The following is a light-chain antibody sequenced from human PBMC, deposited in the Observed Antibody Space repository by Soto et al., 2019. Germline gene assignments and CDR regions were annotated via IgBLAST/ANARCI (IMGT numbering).Light chain of an antibody. V-gene: IGLV2-14*03. CDR2: HDT. J-gene: IGLJ1*01. CDR3: CALTSSHTYV. CDR1: SSDIGHYDY. Sequence: QSLLTQPASVSGSPGQSIAISCTGTSSDIGHYDYVSWYQQHPGTAPKLMIYHDTYRPPGDSNRYSGSKSGNSASLTISGLQADDEADYYCCALTSSHTYVFGSGTKVT.